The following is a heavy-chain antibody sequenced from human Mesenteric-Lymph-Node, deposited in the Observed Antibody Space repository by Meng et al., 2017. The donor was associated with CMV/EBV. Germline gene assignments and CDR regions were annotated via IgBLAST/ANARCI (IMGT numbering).Heavy chain of an antibody. Sequence: ASVKVSCKASGYTFTNYDINWVRQATGQGLEWMGWMNPNSGNTGYAQKFQGRVTMTRSTPITTAYMELSSLRSEDTAVYYCARASSIRGAPPAYWGQGTLVTVSS. CDR1: GYTFTNYD. D-gene: IGHD6-6*01. CDR3: ARASSIRGAPPAY. J-gene: IGHJ4*02. CDR2: MNPNSGNT. V-gene: IGHV1-8*01.